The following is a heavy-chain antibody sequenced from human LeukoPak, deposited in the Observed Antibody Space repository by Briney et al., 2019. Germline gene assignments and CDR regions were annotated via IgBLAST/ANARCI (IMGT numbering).Heavy chain of an antibody. CDR1: GFTFSSYW. V-gene: IGHV3-7*01. CDR3: ARDRMYYDYGWGSYRYNDY. CDR2: IKQDGSEK. Sequence: GGSLRLPCAASGFTFSSYWMSWVRQAPGKGLEWVANIKQDGSEKYYVDSVKGRFTISRDNAKNSLYLQMNSLRAEDTAVYYCARDRMYYDYGWGSYRYNDYWGQGTLVTVSS. D-gene: IGHD3-16*02. J-gene: IGHJ4*02.